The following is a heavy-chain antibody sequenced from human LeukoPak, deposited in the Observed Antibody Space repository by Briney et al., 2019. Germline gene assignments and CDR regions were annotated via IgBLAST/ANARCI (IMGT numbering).Heavy chain of an antibody. CDR2: IYYSGST. D-gene: IGHD2-15*01. CDR1: GGSVSNSNYY. Sequence: SETLSLTCTASGGSVSNSNYYCGWVRQPPGKGLEWIGSIYYSGSTYYNPSLKSRVTISVDTSKNQFSLKLSSVTAADTAVYYCARQRGYCSGGSCYGMFDYWGQGTLVTVSS. CDR3: ARQRGYCSGGSCYGMFDY. J-gene: IGHJ4*02. V-gene: IGHV4-39*01.